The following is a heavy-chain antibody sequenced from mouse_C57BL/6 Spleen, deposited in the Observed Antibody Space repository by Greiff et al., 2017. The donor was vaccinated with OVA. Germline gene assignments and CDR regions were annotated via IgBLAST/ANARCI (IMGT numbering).Heavy chain of an antibody. V-gene: IGHV1-59*01. CDR2: IDPSDSYT. Sequence: QVQLQQPGAELVRPGTSVKLSCKASGYTFTSYWMHWVKQRPGQGLEWIGVIDPSDSYTNYNQKFKGKATLTVDTSSSTAYMQLSSLTSEDSAVYYCARGDYGRGFDYWGQGITLTVSS. J-gene: IGHJ2*01. CDR1: GYTFTSYW. CDR3: ARGDYGRGFDY. D-gene: IGHD1-1*01.